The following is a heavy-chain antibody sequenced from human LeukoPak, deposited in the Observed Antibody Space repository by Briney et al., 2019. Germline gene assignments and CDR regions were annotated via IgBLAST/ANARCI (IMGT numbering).Heavy chain of an antibody. CDR3: ARHLAIVGFDY. CDR2: IYYSGSA. D-gene: IGHD1-26*01. CDR1: GGSISSYY. J-gene: IGHJ4*02. V-gene: IGHV4-59*08. Sequence: SETLSLTCTVSGGSISSYYWSWIRQPPGKGLEWIGYIYYSGSANYNPSLKSRVTISVDTSKNQFSLKLSSVTAADTAVYYCARHLAIVGFDYWGQGTLVTVSS.